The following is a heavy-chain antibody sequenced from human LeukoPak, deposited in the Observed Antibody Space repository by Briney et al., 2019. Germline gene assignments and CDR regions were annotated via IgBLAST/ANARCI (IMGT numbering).Heavy chain of an antibody. V-gene: IGHV3-20*04. CDR1: GFTFDDYG. CDR3: ARDTHYGSNY. CDR2: INWNGGST. D-gene: IGHD3-10*01. J-gene: IGHJ4*02. Sequence: GGSLRLSCAASGFTFDDYGMSWVRQAPGKGLEWVSGINWNGGSTDYADSVKGRFTISRDNAKKSLYLQMNSLRAEDTALYYCARDTHYGSNYWGQGTLVTVSS.